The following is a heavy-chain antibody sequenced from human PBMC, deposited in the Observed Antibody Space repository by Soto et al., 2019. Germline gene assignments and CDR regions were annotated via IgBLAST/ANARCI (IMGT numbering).Heavy chain of an antibody. Sequence: PGGSLRLSCAASGFTFSSYEMNWVRQAPGKGLEWVSYISSSGSTIYYADSVKGRFTISRDNAKNSLYLQMNSLRAEDTAVYYCARDHKAGYYYYGMDVWGQGTTVTASS. CDR2: ISSSGSTI. CDR1: GFTFSSYE. J-gene: IGHJ6*02. CDR3: ARDHKAGYYYYGMDV. V-gene: IGHV3-48*03.